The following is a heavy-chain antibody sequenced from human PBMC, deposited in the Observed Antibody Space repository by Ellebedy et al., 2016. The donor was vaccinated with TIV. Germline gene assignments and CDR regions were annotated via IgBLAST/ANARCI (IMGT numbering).Heavy chain of an antibody. Sequence: GESLKISXKGSGYSFTSYWIGWVRQMPGKGLEWMGIIYPGDSDTRYSPSFQGQVTISADKSISTAYLQWSSLKASDTAMYYCARPLEMATITSPFDYWGQGTLVTVSS. CDR1: GYSFTSYW. J-gene: IGHJ4*02. V-gene: IGHV5-51*01. CDR3: ARPLEMATITSPFDY. D-gene: IGHD5-24*01. CDR2: IYPGDSDT.